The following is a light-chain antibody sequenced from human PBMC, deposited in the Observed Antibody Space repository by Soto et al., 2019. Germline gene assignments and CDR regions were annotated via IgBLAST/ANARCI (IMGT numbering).Light chain of an antibody. CDR1: GTDIGQYNY. Sequence: QSVLTLPPSASGSPGQSVTISCTGAGTDIGQYNYVSWYQQHPGKAPKLLIHHVSRRPSGVPARFSGSKSGNTASLTVSGLQTEDEADYYCSSYGGFNNVLFGGGTQLTVL. CDR3: SSYGGFNNVL. J-gene: IGLJ2*01. CDR2: HVS. V-gene: IGLV2-8*01.